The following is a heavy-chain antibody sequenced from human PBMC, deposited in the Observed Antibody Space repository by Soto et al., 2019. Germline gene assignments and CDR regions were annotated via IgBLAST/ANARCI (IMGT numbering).Heavy chain of an antibody. CDR3: AGLNDVLTGYRYFDY. Sequence: SETLSLTCAVSGGSIISGGYSWSWIRQPPGKGLEWIGYVYLSGNTNYNPSLKSRVTISIDTSRSQFSLKLTSVTAADTAVYYCAGLNDVLTGYRYFDYWGQGTLVTVSS. D-gene: IGHD3-9*01. CDR2: VYLSGNT. V-gene: IGHV4-61*08. CDR1: GGSIISGGYS. J-gene: IGHJ4*02.